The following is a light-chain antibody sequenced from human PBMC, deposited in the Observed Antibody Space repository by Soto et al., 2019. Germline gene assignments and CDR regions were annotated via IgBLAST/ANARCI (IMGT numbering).Light chain of an antibody. CDR1: QTIRSNY. Sequence: ETVLTQSPATLSLSPGERATLSCRASQTIRSNYLAWYRQTPGQAPRLLIYGASNRATGIADRFSGSGSGTDFTLIISRPEPEDFALYYCQQYGSSPWTFGQGTKLEIQ. CDR2: GAS. J-gene: IGKJ1*01. CDR3: QQYGSSPWT. V-gene: IGKV3-20*01.